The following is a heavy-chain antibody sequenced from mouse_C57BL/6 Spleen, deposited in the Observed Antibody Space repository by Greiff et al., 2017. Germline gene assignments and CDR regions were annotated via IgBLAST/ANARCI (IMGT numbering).Heavy chain of an antibody. J-gene: IGHJ4*01. D-gene: IGHD1-1*01. Sequence: VQLQQSGAELVKPGASVKLSCTASGFNIKDSYMHWVKQRTEQGLEWIGRIDPEDGETKSAPKFQGKTTITADTSSNNAYLQLSSLTSEDTAVYYCAFYDYYAMDYWGQGTSVTVSS. CDR2: IDPEDGET. CDR1: GFNIKDSY. V-gene: IGHV14-2*01. CDR3: AFYDYYAMDY.